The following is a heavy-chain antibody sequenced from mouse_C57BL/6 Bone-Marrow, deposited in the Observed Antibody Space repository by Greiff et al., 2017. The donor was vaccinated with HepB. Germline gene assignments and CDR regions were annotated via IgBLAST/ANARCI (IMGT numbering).Heavy chain of an antibody. CDR3: ARGSGYLDY. V-gene: IGHV1-54*01. CDR1: GYAFTNYL. J-gene: IGHJ2*01. Sequence: VQLQESGAELVRPGTSVKVSCKASGYAFTNYLIEWVKQRPGQGLEWIGVINPGSGGTNYNEKFKGKATLTADKSSSTAYMQLSSLTSEDSAVYFCARGSGYLDYWGQGTTLTVSS. D-gene: IGHD3-2*02. CDR2: INPGSGGT.